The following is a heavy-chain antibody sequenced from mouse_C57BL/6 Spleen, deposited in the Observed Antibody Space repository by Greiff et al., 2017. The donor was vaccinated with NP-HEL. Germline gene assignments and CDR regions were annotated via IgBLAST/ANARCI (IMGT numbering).Heavy chain of an antibody. CDR2: IWSDGST. J-gene: IGHJ4*01. Sequence: VQVVESGPGLVAPSQCLSITCTVSGFSLTSYGVHWVRQPPGKGLEWLVVIWSDGSTTYNSALKSRLSISKDNSKSQVFLKMNSLQTDDTAMYYCARHDGYLYAMDYWGQGTSVTVSS. CDR1: GFSLTSYG. CDR3: ARHDGYLYAMDY. V-gene: IGHV2-6-1*01. D-gene: IGHD2-3*01.